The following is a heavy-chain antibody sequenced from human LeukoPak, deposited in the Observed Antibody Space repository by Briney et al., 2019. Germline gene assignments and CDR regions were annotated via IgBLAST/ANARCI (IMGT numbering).Heavy chain of an antibody. CDR2: ISSSGTTI. Sequence: GGSLRLSCTASGFTFRRYEMIWARQAPGKGLEWVSYISSSGTTIYYADSVKGRFTISRDNAKSSLYLQMNSLRAEDTAVYYCARADFVVVINYMDVWGQGRTVSVSS. J-gene: IGHJ6*02. CDR3: ARADFVVVINYMDV. D-gene: IGHD3-3*01. CDR1: GFTFRRYE. V-gene: IGHV3-48*03.